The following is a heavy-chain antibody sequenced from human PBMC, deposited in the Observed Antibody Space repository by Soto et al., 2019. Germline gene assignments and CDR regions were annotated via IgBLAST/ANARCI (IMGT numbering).Heavy chain of an antibody. V-gene: IGHV5-51*01. J-gene: IGHJ4*02. CDR2: IYPGDSDT. CDR3: ARHDPRHITCDY. CDR1: GYSFTSYW. D-gene: IGHD3-10*01. Sequence: PGESLKISCKGSGYSFTSYWIGWVRQMHGKGLEWMGIIYPGDSDTRYNPSFQGQVTISADKSISTAYLQWSSLKPSDTAMYYCARHDPRHITCDYWGQGTLVTVSS.